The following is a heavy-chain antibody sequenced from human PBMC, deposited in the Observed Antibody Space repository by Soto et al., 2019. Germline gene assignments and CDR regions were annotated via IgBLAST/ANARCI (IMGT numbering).Heavy chain of an antibody. J-gene: IGHJ4*02. CDR2: IHPSGGGT. CDR1: GYTFNTYY. CDR3: ARGGHIAVVTDSFDY. Sequence: ASVKVSCKQSGYTFNTYYLHWPRQDHGQALEWMGVIHPSGGGTTYAQKFLGRVTVTRDTSTTTVFMELSSLRSDDTAVYYCARGGHIAVVTDSFDYWGQGTLVNVSS. V-gene: IGHV1-46*02. D-gene: IGHD2-21*02.